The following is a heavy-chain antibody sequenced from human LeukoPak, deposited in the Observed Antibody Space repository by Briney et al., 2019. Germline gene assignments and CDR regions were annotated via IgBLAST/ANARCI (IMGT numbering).Heavy chain of an antibody. Sequence: ASVKVSCKVSGYTLTELSMHWVRQAPGKGLEWMGGFDPEDGETIYAQKFQGRVTMTEDTSTDTAYMELSSLRSEDTAVYYWATVPPRSIAAAGLDYWGQGTLVTVSS. CDR1: GYTLTELS. D-gene: IGHD6-13*01. J-gene: IGHJ4*02. CDR3: ATVPPRSIAAAGLDY. V-gene: IGHV1-24*01. CDR2: FDPEDGET.